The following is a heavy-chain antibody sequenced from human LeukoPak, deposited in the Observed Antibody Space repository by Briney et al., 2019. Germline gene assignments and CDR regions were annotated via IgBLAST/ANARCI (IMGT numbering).Heavy chain of an antibody. Sequence: GGSLRLSCAASGFIVSHNYMTWVRQAPGKGLEWITVIYIDGTTYYADSVKGRFTISRDQANNTLYLQMNTLRDEDTAVYYCARGPRYSFYWGQGTLVSVSS. CDR2: IYIDGTT. D-gene: IGHD6-13*01. CDR1: GFIVSHNY. V-gene: IGHV3-53*01. CDR3: ARGPRYSFY. J-gene: IGHJ4*02.